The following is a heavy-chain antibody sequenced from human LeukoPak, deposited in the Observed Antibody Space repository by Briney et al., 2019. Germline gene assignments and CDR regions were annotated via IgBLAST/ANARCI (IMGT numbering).Heavy chain of an antibody. CDR2: IYHSGNT. CDR1: GYSINNGYY. CDR3: AREITTYYMDV. J-gene: IGHJ6*03. V-gene: IGHV4-38-2*02. Sequence: SETLSLTCIVSGYSINNGYYWGWIRQPPGKGLEWIGSIYHSGNTYYNASLQSRVTISVDTSQNQFSLKLRSVTAADTAVYYCAREITTYYMDVWGKGTTVTVSS. D-gene: IGHD3-22*01.